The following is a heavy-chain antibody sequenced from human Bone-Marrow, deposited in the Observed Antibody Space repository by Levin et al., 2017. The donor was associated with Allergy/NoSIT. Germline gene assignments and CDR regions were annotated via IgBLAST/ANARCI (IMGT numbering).Heavy chain of an antibody. D-gene: IGHD5-18*01. Sequence: SETLSLTCTVSGGSISSGGYYWSWIRQHPGKGLEWIGYIYYSGSTYYNPSLKSRVTISVDTSKNQFSLKLSSVTAADTAVYYCARDKDTAMSDYYYGMDVWGQGTTVTVSS. V-gene: IGHV4-31*03. CDR1: GGSISSGGYY. CDR2: IYYSGST. CDR3: ARDKDTAMSDYYYGMDV. J-gene: IGHJ6*02.